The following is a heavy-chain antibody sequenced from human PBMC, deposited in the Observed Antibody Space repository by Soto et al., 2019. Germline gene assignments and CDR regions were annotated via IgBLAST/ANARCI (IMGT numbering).Heavy chain of an antibody. CDR2: ISAYNGNT. D-gene: IGHD3-10*01. Sequence: QVQLVQSGAEVKKPGASVKVSCKASGYTFSNYGFTWVRQAPGQGLEWMGWISAYNGNTNYAQNLQGRVTMTTDTSTSTAYMELRSLRSDDTAEYYCARDLYYYGSGAYSGGYWGQGTLVTVSS. J-gene: IGHJ4*02. CDR3: ARDLYYYGSGAYSGGY. CDR1: GYTFSNYG. V-gene: IGHV1-18*01.